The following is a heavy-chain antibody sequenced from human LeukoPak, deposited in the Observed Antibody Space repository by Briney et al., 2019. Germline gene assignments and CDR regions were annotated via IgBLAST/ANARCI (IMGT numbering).Heavy chain of an antibody. CDR3: ASTPRTGDDAFDI. CDR1: GGSISSYY. CDR2: IYTSGST. V-gene: IGHV4-4*07. D-gene: IGHD7-27*01. J-gene: IGHJ3*02. Sequence: SETLSLTCTVSGGSISSYYWSWIRQPAGKGLEWIGRIYTSGSTNYNPSLKSRVIMSVDTSKNQFSLKLSSVTAADTAVYYCASTPRTGDDAFDIWGQGTMVTVSS.